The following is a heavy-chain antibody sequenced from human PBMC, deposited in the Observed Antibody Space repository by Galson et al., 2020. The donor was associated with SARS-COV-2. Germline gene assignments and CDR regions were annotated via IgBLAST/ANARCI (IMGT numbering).Heavy chain of an antibody. Sequence: GGSLRLSCAASGFTFSSYAMHWVRQAPGKGLEWVAVISYDGSNKYYADSVKGRFTISRDNSKNTLYLQMNSLRAEDTAVYYGASSPGGAPWYYYYGMDVWGQGTTVTVSS. D-gene: IGHD3-16*01. CDR2: ISYDGSNK. V-gene: IGHV3-30*04. J-gene: IGHJ6*02. CDR3: ASSPGGAPWYYYYGMDV. CDR1: GFTFSSYA.